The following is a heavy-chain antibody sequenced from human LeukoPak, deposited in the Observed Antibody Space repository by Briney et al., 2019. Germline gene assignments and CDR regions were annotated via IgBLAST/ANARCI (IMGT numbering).Heavy chain of an antibody. CDR3: ARGRQQTYLDY. Sequence: GGSLRLSCAASRFTFSSYEMNWVRQAPGKGLEWVSYISSSGSTIYYADSVKGRFTISRDNAKNSLYLQMNSLRAEDTAVYYCARGRQQTYLDYWGQGTLVTVSS. V-gene: IGHV3-48*03. CDR1: RFTFSSYE. CDR2: ISSSGSTI. J-gene: IGHJ4*02. D-gene: IGHD6-13*01.